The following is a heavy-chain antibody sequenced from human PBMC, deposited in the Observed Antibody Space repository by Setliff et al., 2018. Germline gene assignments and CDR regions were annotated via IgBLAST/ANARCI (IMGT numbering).Heavy chain of an antibody. Sequence: GASVKVSCKASGGTFGSQGISWVRQAPGQGLEWMGWINPNSGGTNYAQRFQGRVTMTRDTSISTAYMELSRLRSDDTAVYYCARNRGLDIDHWGQGTQVTVSS. CDR1: GGTFGSQG. D-gene: IGHD3-10*01. J-gene: IGHJ4*02. V-gene: IGHV1-2*02. CDR3: ARNRGLDIDH. CDR2: INPNSGGT.